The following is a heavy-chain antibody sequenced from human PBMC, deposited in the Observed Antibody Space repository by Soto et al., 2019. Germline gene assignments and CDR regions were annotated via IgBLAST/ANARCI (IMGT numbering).Heavy chain of an antibody. V-gene: IGHV3-48*03. D-gene: IGHD6-13*01. CDR3: ARESGAGILDY. J-gene: IGHJ4*02. CDR1: GFSFSSFE. Sequence: EVQLVESGGGLVQPGGSLRLSCAASGFSFSSFEMNWVRQAPGKGLEWVSYISSSGITRYYADSLKGRFTISRDNAKNSLYLQMNSLRAEDTAVYYCARESGAGILDYWGQGTLVPVSS. CDR2: ISSSGITR.